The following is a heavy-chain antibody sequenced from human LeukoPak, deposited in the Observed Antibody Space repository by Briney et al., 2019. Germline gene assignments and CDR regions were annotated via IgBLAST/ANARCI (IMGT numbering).Heavy chain of an antibody. CDR2: ISSSSSYI. CDR1: GFTFSNYN. Sequence: GGSLRLSCAASGFTFSNYNINWVRQAPGKGLEWVSSISSSSSYIYYADSVKGRFIISRDNAKNSLYLQMNSLRAEDTAVYFCAREKEESRGFDYWGQGTLVTVSS. D-gene: IGHD3-10*01. V-gene: IGHV3-21*01. CDR3: AREKEESRGFDY. J-gene: IGHJ4*02.